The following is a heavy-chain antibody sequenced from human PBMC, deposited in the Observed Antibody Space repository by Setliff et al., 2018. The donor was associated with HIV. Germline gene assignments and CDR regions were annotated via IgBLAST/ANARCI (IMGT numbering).Heavy chain of an antibody. CDR2: ISYTGNT. Sequence: SETLSLTCTVSGGSVGSSSYYWAWIRQPPGKGLEWIGSISYTGNTKYNPSLESPVTFSIDTSENQFSLRLASVTAADTAIYYCARDDSIVLVPAIMRGDGFDFWGQGRMVTVSS. CDR3: ARDDSIVLVPAIMRGDGFDF. D-gene: IGHD2-2*01. V-gene: IGHV4-39*07. CDR1: GGSVGSSSYY. J-gene: IGHJ3*01.